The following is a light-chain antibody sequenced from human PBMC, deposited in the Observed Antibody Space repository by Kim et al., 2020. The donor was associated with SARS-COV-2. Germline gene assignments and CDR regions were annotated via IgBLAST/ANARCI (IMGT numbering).Light chain of an antibody. CDR2: DVS. J-gene: IGLJ2*01. V-gene: IGLV2-14*04. CDR1: SSDVGGYNH. CDR3: SSYTSSSTLV. Sequence: GQSITISCTGTSSDVGGYNHVSWYQQHPVKAPKLMIYDVSKRPSGVSNRFSGSKSGNTASLTISGLQAEDEADYYCSSYTSSSTLVFGGGTQLTVL.